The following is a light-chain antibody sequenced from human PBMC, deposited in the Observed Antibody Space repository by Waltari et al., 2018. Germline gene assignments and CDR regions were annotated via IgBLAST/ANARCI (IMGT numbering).Light chain of an antibody. CDR3: QQYYSSPLA. J-gene: IGKJ5*01. V-gene: IGKV4-1*01. CDR2: WAS. CDR1: QNVFYNSNNKNY. Sequence: DIVMTQSPDSLAVSLGERATINCKSSQNVFYNSNNKNYLAWYQQKAGQPPKLLIYWASTREAGVPDRFSGSGSGTDFTLTISGLQAEDVAVYYCQQYYSSPLAFGQGTRLEIK.